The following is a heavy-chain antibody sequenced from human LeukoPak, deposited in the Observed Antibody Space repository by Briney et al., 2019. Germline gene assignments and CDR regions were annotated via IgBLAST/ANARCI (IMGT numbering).Heavy chain of an antibody. CDR1: GGSFSGYY. Sequence: PSETLSLTCAVYGGSFSGYYWSWIRQPPGKGLEWIGEINHSGSTNYNPSLKSRVTISVDTPKNQFSLKLSSVTAADTAVYYCARASYSNYGYWGQGTLVTVSS. V-gene: IGHV4-34*01. J-gene: IGHJ4*02. D-gene: IGHD4-11*01. CDR3: ARASYSNYGY. CDR2: INHSGST.